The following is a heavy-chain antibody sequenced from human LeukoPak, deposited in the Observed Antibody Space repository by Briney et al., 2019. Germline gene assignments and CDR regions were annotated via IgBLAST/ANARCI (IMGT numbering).Heavy chain of an antibody. V-gene: IGHV4-34*01. J-gene: IGHJ4*02. CDR1: GGSFSGYY. Sequence: SETLSLTCAVYGGSFSGYYWSWIRQPPGKGLEWIGEINHSGSTNYNPFLKSRVTISVDTSKNQFSLKLSSVTAADTAVYYCARGPALATTVTSAQAVDYWGQGTLVTVSS. CDR3: ARGPALATTVTSAQAVDY. CDR2: INHSGST. D-gene: IGHD4-17*01.